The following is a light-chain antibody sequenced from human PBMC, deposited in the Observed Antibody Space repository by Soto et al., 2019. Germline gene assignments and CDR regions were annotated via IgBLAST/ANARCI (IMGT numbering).Light chain of an antibody. CDR2: GAS. CDR1: QSVRSN. J-gene: IGKJ4*01. Sequence: EIVMTQSPATLSVSPGERTTLSCRASQSVRSNLAWYQQKPGQAPRLLIYGASTRATGIPARFSGSGSGTEFTLTISSLQSEDLAVYSCQQYNNWLSFGGGTKVEIK. CDR3: QQYNNWLS. V-gene: IGKV3-15*01.